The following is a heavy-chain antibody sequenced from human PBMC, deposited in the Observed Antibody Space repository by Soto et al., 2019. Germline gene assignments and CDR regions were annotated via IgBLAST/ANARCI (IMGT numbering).Heavy chain of an antibody. CDR2: IGSGSNTI. D-gene: IGHD5-18*01. CDR1: GFSFSSYS. CDR3: ASGYLGV. J-gene: IGHJ6*02. V-gene: IGHV3-48*02. Sequence: GSLRLSCAASGFSFSSYSMNWVRQAPGKGLECISYIGSGSNTIYYADSVKGRFTISRDNAKNSLYLQMNSLRDEDTAVYYCASGYLGVWGQGTTVTVSS.